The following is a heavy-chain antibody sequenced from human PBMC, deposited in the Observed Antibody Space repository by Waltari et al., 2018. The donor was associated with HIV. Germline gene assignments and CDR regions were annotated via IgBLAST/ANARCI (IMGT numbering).Heavy chain of an antibody. Sequence: QVQLVESGGGVVQPGRSLRLSCAASGFTFSSYARPWVRQAPGKGLEWVAVISYDGSNKYYADSVKGRFTISRDNSKNTLYLQMNSLRAEDTAVYYCARGPHSSSRYYFDYWGQGTLVTVSS. D-gene: IGHD6-13*01. CDR2: ISYDGSNK. CDR3: ARGPHSSSRYYFDY. CDR1: GFTFSSYA. V-gene: IGHV3-30-3*01. J-gene: IGHJ4*02.